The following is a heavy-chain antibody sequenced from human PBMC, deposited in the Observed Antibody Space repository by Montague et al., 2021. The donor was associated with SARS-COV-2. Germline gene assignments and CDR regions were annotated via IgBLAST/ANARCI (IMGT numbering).Heavy chain of an antibody. Sequence: SLRLSCAASGFTFSSYEMNWVRQAPGKGLEWVSYISSSGSTIYYADSXKGRFTISRDNAKNSLYLQMNSLRAEDTAVYYCARGGTYYDFWSGYYNYYYGMDVWGQGTTVTVSS. D-gene: IGHD3-3*01. V-gene: IGHV3-48*03. CDR3: ARGGTYYDFWSGYYNYYYGMDV. CDR2: ISSSGSTI. CDR1: GFTFSSYE. J-gene: IGHJ6*02.